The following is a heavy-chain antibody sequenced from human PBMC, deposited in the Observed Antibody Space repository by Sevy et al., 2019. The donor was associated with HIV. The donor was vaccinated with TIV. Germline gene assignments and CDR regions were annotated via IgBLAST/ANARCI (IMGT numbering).Heavy chain of an antibody. CDR1: GYTFSNYY. Sequence: ASVKVSCKASGYTFSNYYMDWVRQAPGQGLEWMGRINPNSGGTNYAQKFQGRVTMTRDTSSRTAYMELTRLRSDDTAGYYCARERITMVEGVFITTYYHYGMDVWGQGTTVTVSS. V-gene: IGHV1-2*06. J-gene: IGHJ6*02. D-gene: IGHD3-10*01. CDR2: INPNSGGT. CDR3: ARERITMVEGVFITTYYHYGMDV.